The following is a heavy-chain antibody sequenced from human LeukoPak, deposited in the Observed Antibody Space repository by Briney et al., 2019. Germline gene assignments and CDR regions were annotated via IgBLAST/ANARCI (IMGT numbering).Heavy chain of an antibody. Sequence: PSETLSLTCAVSDYSISSAYYWGWIRQPPGKGLEWIGGISHSGSTYYNPSLKSRVTISVDTSKNQFSLKLTSVTAADTAVYYCARHGVSGYDSSGYLGSSFFGSWGQGTLVTVSS. J-gene: IGHJ4*02. CDR1: DYSISSAYY. V-gene: IGHV4-38-2*01. CDR2: ISHSGST. CDR3: ARHGVSGYDSSGYLGSSFFGS. D-gene: IGHD3-22*01.